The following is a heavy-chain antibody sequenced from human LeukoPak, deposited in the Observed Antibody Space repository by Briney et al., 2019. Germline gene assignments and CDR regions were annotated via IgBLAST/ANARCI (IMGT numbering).Heavy chain of an antibody. V-gene: IGHV3-23*01. CDR3: AKIPLSGDYLDY. J-gene: IGHJ4*02. CDR2: ISGSGATA. Sequence: GGSLRLSCEASGFTFRSYAMTWVRQAPGKGLEWVSIISGSGATAYYADSVKGRFTISRDNSKNTLYLQMNSLRAEDTAVYYCAKIPLSGDYLDYWGQGALVTVSS. CDR1: GFTFRSYA. D-gene: IGHD4-17*01.